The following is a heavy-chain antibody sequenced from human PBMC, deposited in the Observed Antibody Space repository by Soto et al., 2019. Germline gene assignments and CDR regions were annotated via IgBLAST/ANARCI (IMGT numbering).Heavy chain of an antibody. CDR3: AKSPDATTGIAAAGTNP. Sequence: QVQLVQSGAEVKKPGSSVKVSCKASGGTFSSYTISWVLQAPGQGLEWLGRLIPILGIASYAQKFQGRVKITADKSTSTAYMELSGLRSEDTDVYYCAKSPDATTGIAAAGTNPWGQGTLVHGSS. D-gene: IGHD6-13*01. CDR2: LIPILGIA. CDR1: GGTFSSYT. J-gene: IGHJ5*02. V-gene: IGHV1-69*02.